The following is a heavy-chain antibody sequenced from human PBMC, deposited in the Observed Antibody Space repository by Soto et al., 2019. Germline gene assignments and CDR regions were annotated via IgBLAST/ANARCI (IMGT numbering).Heavy chain of an antibody. Sequence: TGGPLRLSCAAPVFTFSSYDMNWVRQATGKGLEWVSAIGTAGDTYYPGSVKGRFTISRENAKNSLYLQMNSLRAGDTAVYYCARGGDQTGDYWGQGTLVTVSS. CDR3: ARGGDQTGDY. CDR1: VFTFSSYD. J-gene: IGHJ4*02. CDR2: IGTAGDT. V-gene: IGHV3-13*01.